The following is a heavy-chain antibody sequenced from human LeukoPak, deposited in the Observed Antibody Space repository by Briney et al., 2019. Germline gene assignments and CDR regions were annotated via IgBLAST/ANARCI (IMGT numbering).Heavy chain of an antibody. CDR3: ARGGSRDGYNRPLDY. CDR1: GGSISSFY. CDR2: IYNSGSA. V-gene: IGHV4-59*01. D-gene: IGHD5-24*01. J-gene: IGHJ4*02. Sequence: PSETLSLTCTVSGGSISSFYWSWIRQPPGKGLEYIGYIYNSGSANYNPSLKSRVTMSVDTSKNQFSLRLNPVTAADTAVYYCARGGSRDGYNRPLDYWGQGTLVTVSS.